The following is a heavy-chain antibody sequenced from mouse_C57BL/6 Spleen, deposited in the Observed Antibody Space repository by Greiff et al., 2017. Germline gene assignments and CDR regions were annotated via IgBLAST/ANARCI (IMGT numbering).Heavy chain of an antibody. V-gene: IGHV1-63*01. J-gene: IGHJ2*01. D-gene: IGHD1-1*01. Sequence: QVHVKQSGAELVRPGTSVKMSCKASGYTFTNYWIGWAKQRPGHGLEWIGDIYPGGGYTNYNEKFKGKATLTADKSSSTAYMQFSSLTSEDSAIYYCAREVYYGSSYGYFDYWGQGTTLTVSS. CDR3: AREVYYGSSYGYFDY. CDR1: GYTFTNYW. CDR2: IYPGGGYT.